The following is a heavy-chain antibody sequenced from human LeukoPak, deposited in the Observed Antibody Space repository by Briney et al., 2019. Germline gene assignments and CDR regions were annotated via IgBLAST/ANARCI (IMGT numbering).Heavy chain of an antibody. CDR1: GYTFTSYG. D-gene: IGHD1-26*01. Sequence: ASVKVSCKASGYTFTSYGISWVRQAPGQGLEWMGWISAYNGNTNYAQKFQGRVTITADKSTSTAYMELSSLRAEDTALYYCAKGRGATGYLSFDQWGQGTLVTASS. J-gene: IGHJ4*02. V-gene: IGHV1-18*01. CDR3: AKGRGATGYLSFDQ. CDR2: ISAYNGNT.